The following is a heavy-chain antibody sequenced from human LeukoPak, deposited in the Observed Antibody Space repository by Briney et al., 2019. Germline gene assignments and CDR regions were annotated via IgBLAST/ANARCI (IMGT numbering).Heavy chain of an antibody. Sequence: GGSLRLSCAASGFTFSSYSMNWVRQASGKGLEWVGRIRNKANSYATTYAASVKGRFTISRDDSKNTAYLQMNSLKTDDTAVYYCTSVDFDFWGQGTQVTVSS. J-gene: IGHJ4*02. CDR1: GFTFSSYS. CDR3: TSVDFDF. V-gene: IGHV3-73*01. CDR2: IRNKANSYAT. D-gene: IGHD5-12*01.